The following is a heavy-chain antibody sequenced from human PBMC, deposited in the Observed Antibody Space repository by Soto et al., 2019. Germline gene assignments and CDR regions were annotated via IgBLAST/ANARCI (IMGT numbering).Heavy chain of an antibody. J-gene: IGHJ4*02. CDR3: AKDLREMATIRPDY. CDR1: GFTFSSFG. Sequence: QVQLVESGGGVVQPGGSLRLSCAASGFTFSSFGIHWVRQAPGKGLEWVAVISYDGIDKNYGDSVKGRFTISRENSXNMVYLQMNSLRAEDTAVYYCAKDLREMATIRPDYWGQGILVTVSS. CDR2: ISYDGIDK. V-gene: IGHV3-30*18. D-gene: IGHD5-12*01.